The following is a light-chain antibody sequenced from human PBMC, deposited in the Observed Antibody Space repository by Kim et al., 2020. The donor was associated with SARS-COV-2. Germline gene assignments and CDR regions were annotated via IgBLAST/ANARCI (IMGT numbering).Light chain of an antibody. CDR1: QSISNW. Sequence: DIQMTQSSSTLSASVGDRVTITCRASQSISNWLAWYQQNPGKAPKLLIYKTSTLYSEVPSRFSGSGSGTEFTLTISGLQPDDFATYYCQQYSEDPWTFGQGTKVDIK. J-gene: IGKJ1*01. V-gene: IGKV1-5*03. CDR3: QQYSEDPWT. CDR2: KTS.